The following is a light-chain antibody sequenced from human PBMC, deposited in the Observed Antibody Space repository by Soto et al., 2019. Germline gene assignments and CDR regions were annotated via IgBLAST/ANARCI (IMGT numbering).Light chain of an antibody. CDR3: HQYAWSPLT. V-gene: IGKV3-20*01. J-gene: IGKJ5*01. Sequence: IVLTQSPGTLSLSPGERATLSCRASQSVPKSYLGWYQQRPGQALRLLIYDVSNSATGIPDRFSGSESGTDYTLTISRLEPEDFAVYYCHQYAWSPLTFGQGTRLEIK. CDR1: QSVPKSY. CDR2: DVS.